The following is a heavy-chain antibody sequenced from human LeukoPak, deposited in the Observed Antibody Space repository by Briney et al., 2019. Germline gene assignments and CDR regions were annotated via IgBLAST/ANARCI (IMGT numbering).Heavy chain of an antibody. V-gene: IGHV4-34*01. CDR3: ARGLGYYDSSGHTNFDY. Sequence: SETLSLTCAVYGGSFSGYYWSWIRQPPGKGLEWIGEINHRGSTNYNPSLKSRVTISVDTSKNQFSLKLSSVTAADTAVYYCARGLGYYDSSGHTNFDYWGQGTLVTVSS. D-gene: IGHD3-22*01. CDR1: GGSFSGYY. J-gene: IGHJ4*02. CDR2: INHRGST.